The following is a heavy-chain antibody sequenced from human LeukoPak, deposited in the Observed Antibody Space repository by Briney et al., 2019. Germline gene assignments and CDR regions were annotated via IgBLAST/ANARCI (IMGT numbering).Heavy chain of an antibody. CDR1: GGSISSSSYY. Sequence: SETLSLTCTVSGGSISSSSYYWGWIRQPPGKGLEWIVSIYYSGSTYYNPSLKSRVTISVDTSKNQFSLKLSSVTAADTAVHYCARHRFELWFGEFTRQYNWFDPWGQGTLVTVSS. CDR3: ARHRFELWFGEFTRQYNWFDP. J-gene: IGHJ5*02. V-gene: IGHV4-39*01. D-gene: IGHD3-10*01. CDR2: IYYSGST.